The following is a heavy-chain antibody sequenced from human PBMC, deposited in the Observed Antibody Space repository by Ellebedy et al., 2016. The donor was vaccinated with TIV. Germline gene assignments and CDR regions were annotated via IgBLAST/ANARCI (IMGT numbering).Heavy chain of an antibody. V-gene: IGHV3-7*01. CDR2: IKQDGSEK. D-gene: IGHD3-9*01. J-gene: IGHJ6*02. Sequence: PGGSLRLSCAASGFTFSSSWMNWVRQAPGKGLEWVAIIKQDGSEKYYADSVKGRFTISRDNAKNSLYLQMNSLRAEDTAVYHCVRDLVLYFDWAPVMDVWGQGTTVTVSS. CDR1: GFTFSSSW. CDR3: VRDLVLYFDWAPVMDV.